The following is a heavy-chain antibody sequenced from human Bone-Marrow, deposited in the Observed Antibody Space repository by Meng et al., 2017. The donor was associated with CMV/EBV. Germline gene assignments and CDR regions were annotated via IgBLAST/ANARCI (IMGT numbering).Heavy chain of an antibody. CDR3: ARDTPGIAAAGDGD. D-gene: IGHD6-13*01. CDR2: IYYSGST. Sequence: ESLKISCTVSGGSISSSSYYWGWIRQPPGKGLEWIGSIYYSGSTYYNPSLKSRVTISVDTSKNQFSLKLSSVTAADTAVYYCARDTPGIAAAGDGDWGQGTLVTVSS. V-gene: IGHV4-39*07. CDR1: GGSISSSSYY. J-gene: IGHJ4*02.